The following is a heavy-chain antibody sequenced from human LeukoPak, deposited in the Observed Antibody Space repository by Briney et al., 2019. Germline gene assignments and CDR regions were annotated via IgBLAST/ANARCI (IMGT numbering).Heavy chain of an antibody. CDR3: ARSANYDSSGPNWFDP. J-gene: IGHJ5*02. CDR1: GYTFTSYG. Sequence: ASVKVSCKASGYTFTSYGISWVRQAPGQGLEWMGWISAYNGNTNYAQKLQGRVTMTTDTSTSTAYMELRSLRSDDTAVYYCARSANYDSSGPNWFDPWGQGTLVTVSS. CDR2: ISAYNGNT. V-gene: IGHV1-18*01. D-gene: IGHD3-22*01.